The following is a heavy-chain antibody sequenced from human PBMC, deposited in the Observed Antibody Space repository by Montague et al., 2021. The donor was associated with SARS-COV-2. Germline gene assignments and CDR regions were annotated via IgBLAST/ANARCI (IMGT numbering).Heavy chain of an antibody. D-gene: IGHD6-19*01. Sequence: SLRLSCAASGFTFSSYGMHWVRQASGKGLEWVAVISYDGSNKYYADSVKGRFTISRDNSKNTLYLQMNSLRAEDTAVYYCARSQQWLPRGGDWFDPWGQGTLVTVSS. CDR1: GFTFSSYG. J-gene: IGHJ5*02. V-gene: IGHV3-33*05. CDR3: ARSQQWLPRGGDWFDP. CDR2: ISYDGSNK.